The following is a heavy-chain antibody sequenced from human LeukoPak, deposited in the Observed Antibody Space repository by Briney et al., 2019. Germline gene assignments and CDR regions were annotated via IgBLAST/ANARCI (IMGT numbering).Heavy chain of an antibody. V-gene: IGHV4-38-2*02. CDR1: GYSISSGYY. J-gene: IGHJ5*02. D-gene: IGHD2-15*01. CDR3: ARVKVNSGWFDP. Sequence: SETLSLTCTVSGYSISSGYYWGWIRQPPGKGLEWIGYIYYSGSTNYNPSLKSRVTISVDTSKNQFSLKLSSVTAADTAVYYCARVKVNSGWFDPWGQGTLVTVSS. CDR2: IYYSGST.